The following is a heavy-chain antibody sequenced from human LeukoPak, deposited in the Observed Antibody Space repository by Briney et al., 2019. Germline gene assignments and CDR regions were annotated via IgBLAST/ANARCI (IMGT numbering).Heavy chain of an antibody. Sequence: GGSLRLSCVASGFTFDDYAMHRVRQAPGKGLEWVSSITWNSGSIVYADSVKGRFTISRDNAKNSLYLQMNSLRADDMALYYCAKGVGYSYGVAFDIWGQGTMVTVSS. D-gene: IGHD5-18*01. CDR3: AKGVGYSYGVAFDI. V-gene: IGHV3-9*03. J-gene: IGHJ3*02. CDR1: GFTFDDYA. CDR2: ITWNSGSI.